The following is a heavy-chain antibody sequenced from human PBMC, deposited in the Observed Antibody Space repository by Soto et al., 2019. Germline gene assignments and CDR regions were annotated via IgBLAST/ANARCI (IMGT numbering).Heavy chain of an antibody. CDR3: AKDGITMIEDYYGMDV. D-gene: IGHD3-22*01. V-gene: IGHV3-7*03. Sequence: GGSLRLSCAISGFTFSTYRMTWVRQAPGKGLEWVAIISQDGSNTYYLDSVKGRFAISRDNAKNSLYLQMNSLGAEDTAVYYCAKDGITMIEDYYGMDVWGQGTTVTVSS. CDR2: ISQDGSNT. CDR1: GFTFSTYR. J-gene: IGHJ6*02.